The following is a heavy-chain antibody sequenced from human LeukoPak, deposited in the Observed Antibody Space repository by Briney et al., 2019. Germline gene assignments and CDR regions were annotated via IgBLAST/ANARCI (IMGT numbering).Heavy chain of an antibody. CDR1: GFTFSSYW. CDR3: ARDGYYFGMGV. V-gene: IGHV3-7*05. Sequence: GGSLRLSCAASGFTFSSYWMSWVRQAPGKGLEWVANIKEDGSEKHYVDSVKGRFTISRDNAKNSLHLQMNSLSAEDTAVYYCARDGYYFGMGVWGQGTTVTVSS. CDR2: IKEDGSEK. J-gene: IGHJ6*02.